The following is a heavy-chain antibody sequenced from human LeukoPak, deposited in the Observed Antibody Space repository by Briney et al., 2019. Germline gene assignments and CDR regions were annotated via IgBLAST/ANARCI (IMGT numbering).Heavy chain of an antibody. J-gene: IGHJ5*02. V-gene: IGHV3-7*02. CDR2: IKRDGSEK. Sequence: GGSLRLSCAASGFTFSSYWMSWVRQAPGKGLEWVATIKRDGSEKYYVDSVKGRFTISRDNAKNSLYLQMNGLRAEDTAVYYCATAYYDSSGYYPYWFDPWGQGTLVTVSS. D-gene: IGHD3-22*01. CDR3: ATAYYDSSGYYPYWFDP. CDR1: GFTFSSYW.